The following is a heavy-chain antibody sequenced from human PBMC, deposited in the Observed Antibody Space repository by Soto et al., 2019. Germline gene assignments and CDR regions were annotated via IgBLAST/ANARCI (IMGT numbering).Heavy chain of an antibody. CDR2: IWYDGSNK. CDR1: GFTFSSYG. Sequence: QVQLVESGGGVVQPGRSLRLSCAASGFTFSSYGMHWVRQAPGKGLEWVAVIWYDGSNKYYADSVKGRFTISRDNSKNTLYLQMNSLRAEDTAVYYCASASKSGYFDYWGQGTLVTVSS. CDR3: ASASKSGYFDY. D-gene: IGHD3-3*01. V-gene: IGHV3-33*01. J-gene: IGHJ4*02.